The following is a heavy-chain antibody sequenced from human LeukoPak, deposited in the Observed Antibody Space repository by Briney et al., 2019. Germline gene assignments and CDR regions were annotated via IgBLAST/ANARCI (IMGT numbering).Heavy chain of an antibody. V-gene: IGHV4-39*07. CDR2: IYYSGST. Sequence: PSETLSLTCTVSGGSISSSSYYWGWIRQPPGKGLEWIGSIYYSGSTYYNPSLKSRVTISVDTSKNQFSLKLSSVTAADTAVYYCARLVRRWDYGAQNYYYYGMDVWGQGTTVTVSS. CDR1: GGSISSSSYY. J-gene: IGHJ6*02. D-gene: IGHD4-17*01. CDR3: ARLVRRWDYGAQNYYYYGMDV.